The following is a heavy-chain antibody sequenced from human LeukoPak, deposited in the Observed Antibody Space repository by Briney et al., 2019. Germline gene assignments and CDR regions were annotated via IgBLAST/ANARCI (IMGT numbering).Heavy chain of an antibody. CDR2: INHSGST. Sequence: SETLSLTCAVYGGSFSGYYWSWIRQPPGKGLEWIGEINHSGSTNYNPSLKSRVTISVDTSKNQFSLKLSSVTAADTAVYYCARGRRWQLVRWFDPWGQGTLVTASS. J-gene: IGHJ5*02. V-gene: IGHV4-34*01. CDR1: GGSFSGYY. CDR3: ARGRRWQLVRWFDP. D-gene: IGHD6-6*01.